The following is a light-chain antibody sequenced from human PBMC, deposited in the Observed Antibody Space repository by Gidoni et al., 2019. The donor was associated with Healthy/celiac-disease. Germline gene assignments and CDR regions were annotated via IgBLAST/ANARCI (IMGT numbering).Light chain of an antibody. CDR3: QQYGSSPWT. J-gene: IGKJ1*01. V-gene: IGKV3-20*01. CDR2: GAS. Sequence: EIVLTQSPGTLSLSPGERATPSCRASQSVSSSYLAWYQQKPGQAPRLLIYGASSRATGIPDRFSGSGSGTDFTLTISRLEPEDFAVYYCQQYGSSPWTFGQGTKMEIK. CDR1: QSVSSSY.